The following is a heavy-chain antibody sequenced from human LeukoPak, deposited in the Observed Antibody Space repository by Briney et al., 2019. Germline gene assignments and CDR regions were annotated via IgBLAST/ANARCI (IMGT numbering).Heavy chain of an antibody. CDR2: IRGKASGGTT. CDR1: GFTFGDYR. J-gene: IGHJ4*02. D-gene: IGHD4-17*01. CDR3: SRDLGTTETGDDY. Sequence: GGSLRLSCTTSGFTFGDYRINWVRQAPGKGLEWVGVIRGKASGGTTDYAASVKGRFTISRDDSKSIAYLQMSSLKIEDTAVYYCSRDLGTTETGDDYWGQGTPVTVSS. V-gene: IGHV3-49*04.